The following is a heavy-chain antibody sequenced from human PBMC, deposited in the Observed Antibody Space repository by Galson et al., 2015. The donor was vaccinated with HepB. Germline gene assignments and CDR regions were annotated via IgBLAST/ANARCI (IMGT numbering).Heavy chain of an antibody. CDR3: AKEQGREWLTAGWYFDL. Sequence: SLRLSCAASGFTFDDYAMHWVRQAPGKGLEWVSGISWNSGSIGYADSVKGRFTISRDNAKNSLYLQMNSLRAEDTALYYCAKEQGREWLTAGWYFDLWGRGTLVTVSS. V-gene: IGHV3-9*01. J-gene: IGHJ2*01. CDR2: ISWNSGSI. D-gene: IGHD3-3*01. CDR1: GFTFDDYA.